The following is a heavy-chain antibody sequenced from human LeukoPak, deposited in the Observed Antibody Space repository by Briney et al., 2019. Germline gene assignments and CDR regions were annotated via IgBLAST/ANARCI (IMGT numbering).Heavy chain of an antibody. J-gene: IGHJ4*02. CDR3: AKESYYDSSGYTLGPFDY. Sequence: GGSLRLSCAASGFTFSSYWMHWVRQAPGKGLVWVSHINSDGSSTSYADSVKGRFTISRDNSKNTLYLQMNSLRAEDTAVYYCAKESYYDSSGYTLGPFDYWGQGTLVTVSS. CDR1: GFTFSSYW. V-gene: IGHV3-74*01. CDR2: INSDGSST. D-gene: IGHD3-22*01.